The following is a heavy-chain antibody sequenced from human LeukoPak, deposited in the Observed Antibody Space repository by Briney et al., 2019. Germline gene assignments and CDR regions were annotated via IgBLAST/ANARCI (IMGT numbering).Heavy chain of an antibody. V-gene: IGHV1-69*13. D-gene: IGHD3-22*01. CDR3: ARDRGRSYYDSSGYYGPPAFDI. Sequence: SVKVSCKAPGGTFSSYAISWVRQAPGQGLEWMGGIIPIFGTANYAQKFQGRVTITADESTSTAYMELSSLRSEDTAVYYCARDRGRSYYDSSGYYGPPAFDIWGQGTMVTVSS. CDR1: GGTFSSYA. CDR2: IIPIFGTA. J-gene: IGHJ3*02.